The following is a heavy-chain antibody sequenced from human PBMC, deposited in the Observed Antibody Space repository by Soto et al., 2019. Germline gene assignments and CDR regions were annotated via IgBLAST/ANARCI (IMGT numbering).Heavy chain of an antibody. J-gene: IGHJ6*02. CDR2: VIPLFDTA. CDR3: ATGGHNDGYNFYHGMDV. Sequence: QVQLVQSGAEVKKPGSSVKVSCKVSGGIFTNNAISWVRQAPGQGLEWLGGVIPLFDTAYYAQIFRGRLRISADGATTTAYMELSGLTSADTAVYFCATGGHNDGYNFYHGMDVWGQGTKVTVS. V-gene: IGHV1-69*01. D-gene: IGHD5-18*01. CDR1: GGIFTNNA.